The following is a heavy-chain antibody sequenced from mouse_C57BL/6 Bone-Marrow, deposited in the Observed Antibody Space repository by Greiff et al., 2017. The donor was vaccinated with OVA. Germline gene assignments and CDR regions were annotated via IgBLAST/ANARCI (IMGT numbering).Heavy chain of an antibody. J-gene: IGHJ2*01. V-gene: IGHV2-2*01. D-gene: IGHD4-1*01. CDR3: ATSNFYYFDY. Sequence: QVHVKQSGPGLVQPSQSLSITCTVSGFSLTSYGVHWVRQSPGKGLEWLGVIWSGGSTDYNAAFISRLSISKDKSKSQVFFKMNSLQADDTAIYYCATSNFYYFDYWGQGTTLTVSS. CDR1: GFSLTSYG. CDR2: IWSGGST.